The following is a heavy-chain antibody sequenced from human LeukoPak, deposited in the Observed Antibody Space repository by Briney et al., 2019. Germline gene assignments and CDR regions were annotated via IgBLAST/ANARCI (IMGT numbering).Heavy chain of an antibody. Sequence: GGSLRLSCAASGFTFSSYAMHWVRQAPGKGLEWGAVISYDGSNKYYADSVKGRFTISRDNSKNTLYLQMNSLRAEDTAVYYCARDKVDMDKILYYFDYWGQGTLVTVSS. D-gene: IGHD3-9*01. CDR3: ARDKVDMDKILYYFDY. CDR1: GFTFSSYA. CDR2: ISYDGSNK. V-gene: IGHV3-30-3*01. J-gene: IGHJ4*02.